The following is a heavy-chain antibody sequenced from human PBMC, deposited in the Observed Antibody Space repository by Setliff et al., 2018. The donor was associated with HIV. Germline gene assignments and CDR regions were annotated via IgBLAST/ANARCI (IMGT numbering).Heavy chain of an antibody. J-gene: IGHJ4*02. V-gene: IGHV3-23*01. CDR3: AKDRVGYCSSISCPGGFDY. CDR1: GFTFSSYA. Sequence: GGFLRLSCAASGFTFSSYAMAWVRQAPGKGLEWVSAISGSGGSTYYADSVKGRFTISRDKSKNTVYLQMYSLRAEDTALYYCAKDRVGYCSSISCPGGFDYWGQGTLVTVSS. D-gene: IGHD2-2*03. CDR2: ISGSGGST.